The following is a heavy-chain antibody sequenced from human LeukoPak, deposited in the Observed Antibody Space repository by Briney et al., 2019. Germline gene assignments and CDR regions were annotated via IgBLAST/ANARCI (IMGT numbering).Heavy chain of an antibody. CDR2: MNPNSGDT. CDR3: TRSGFGGGVHFDY. D-gene: IGHD3-16*01. CDR1: GYTFTSYD. V-gene: IGHV1-8*01. Sequence: GASVKVSCKASGYTFTSYDINWVRQAAGQGLEWMGWMNPNSGDTGYVEKFQGRVTMTRDTSITTAYMELGSLRSEDTAVYYCTRSGFGGGVHFDYWGQGTPVTVSS. J-gene: IGHJ4*02.